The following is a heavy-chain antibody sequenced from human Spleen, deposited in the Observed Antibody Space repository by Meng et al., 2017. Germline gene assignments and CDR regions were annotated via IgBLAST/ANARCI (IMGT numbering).Heavy chain of an antibody. V-gene: IGHV3-23*01. Sequence: GESLKISCAASGFTFRTYAMSWVRQAPGKGLEWVSAISGSGGSTYYADSVKGRFTISRDNSKNTLYLQMHSLRAEDTAIYFCARIYSSGWDKTGAIDYWGQGTLVTVSS. J-gene: IGHJ4*02. CDR1: GFTFRTYA. D-gene: IGHD6-19*01. CDR2: ISGSGGST. CDR3: ARIYSSGWDKTGAIDY.